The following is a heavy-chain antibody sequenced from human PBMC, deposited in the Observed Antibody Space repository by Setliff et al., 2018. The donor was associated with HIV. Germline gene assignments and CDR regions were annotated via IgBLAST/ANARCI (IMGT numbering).Heavy chain of an antibody. Sequence: KASETLSLTCSVSGFFNNFYWSWIRQPPNEGLEWIGNIFPTGTTNYNPSLQSRVTLSVDTSESQVSLIRTSVTAADTAMYFCARRPGGITRARLDNWGQGTMVTVSS. D-gene: IGHD3-16*01. CDR1: GFFNNFY. CDR2: IFPTGTT. J-gene: IGHJ4*02. CDR3: ARRPGGITRARLDN. V-gene: IGHV4-4*09.